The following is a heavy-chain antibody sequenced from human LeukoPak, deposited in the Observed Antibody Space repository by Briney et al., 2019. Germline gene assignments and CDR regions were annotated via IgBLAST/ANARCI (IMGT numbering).Heavy chain of an antibody. Sequence: PSETLSLTCTVSGGSISSGSYYWSWIRQPAGKGLEWIGRIYTSGSTNYNPSLKSRVTISVDTSKNQFSPKLSSVTAADTAVYYCARAYGSGSYHFDYWGQGTLVTVSS. CDR2: IYTSGST. V-gene: IGHV4-61*02. CDR3: ARAYGSGSYHFDY. D-gene: IGHD3-10*01. CDR1: GGSISSGSYY. J-gene: IGHJ4*02.